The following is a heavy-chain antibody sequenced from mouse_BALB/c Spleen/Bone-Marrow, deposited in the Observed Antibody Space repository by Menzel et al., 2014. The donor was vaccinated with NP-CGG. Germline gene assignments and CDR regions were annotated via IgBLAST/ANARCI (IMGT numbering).Heavy chain of an antibody. CDR3: ARHQRGSSFYYFDY. CDR1: GFTFSSYY. Sequence: EVMLVESGGGLVKLGGSLKLSCAASGFTFSSYYMSWVRQTPEKRLELVAAINSNGGLTYYPDTVKGRFTISRDNAKNILYLQMSRLKSDDTALYYCARHQRGSSFYYFDYWGQGTTLTVSS. V-gene: IGHV5-6-2*01. D-gene: IGHD1-1*01. CDR2: INSNGGLT. J-gene: IGHJ2*01.